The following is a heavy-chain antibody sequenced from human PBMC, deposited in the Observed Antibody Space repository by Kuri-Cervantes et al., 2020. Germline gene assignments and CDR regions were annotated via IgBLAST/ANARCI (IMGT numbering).Heavy chain of an antibody. CDR3: AKDISGSYFYYYYGMDV. Sequence: GGSLRLSCAASGFTFSSYAMSWVRQAPGKGPEWVSAISGSGGSTYYADSVKGRFTISRDNSKNTLYLQMNSLRAEDTAVYYCAKDISGSYFYYYYGMDVWGQGTTVTVSS. D-gene: IGHD1-26*01. CDR1: GFTFSSYA. V-gene: IGHV3-23*01. J-gene: IGHJ6*02. CDR2: ISGSGGST.